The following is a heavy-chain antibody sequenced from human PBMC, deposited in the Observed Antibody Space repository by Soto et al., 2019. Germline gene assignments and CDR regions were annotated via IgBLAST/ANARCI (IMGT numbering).Heavy chain of an antibody. CDR1: GFTFSSYG. D-gene: IGHD2-15*01. CDR3: ASPSVGINFDY. Sequence: QVQLVESGGGVVQPGRSLRLSCAASGFTFSSYGMHWVRQAPGKGLEWVAVISYDGSNKYYADSVKGRFTISRDNSKNTLYLQMNSLRAEDTAVYYCASPSVGINFDYWGQGTLVTVSS. V-gene: IGHV3-30*03. CDR2: ISYDGSNK. J-gene: IGHJ4*02.